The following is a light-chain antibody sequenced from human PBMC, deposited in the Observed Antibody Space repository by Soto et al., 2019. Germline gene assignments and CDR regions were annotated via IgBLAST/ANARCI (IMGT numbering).Light chain of an antibody. V-gene: IGKV3-15*01. CDR1: QSVSSSY. Sequence: DTVLTQSPGTLSLSPGERATLSCRASQSVSSSYLAWYQQKPGQAPKLLIYGASTRASDMPGRFSGSGSGTEFTLTISSLQSEDFAVYYCLQYSNWPRTFGQGTKVDI. J-gene: IGKJ1*01. CDR2: GAS. CDR3: LQYSNWPRT.